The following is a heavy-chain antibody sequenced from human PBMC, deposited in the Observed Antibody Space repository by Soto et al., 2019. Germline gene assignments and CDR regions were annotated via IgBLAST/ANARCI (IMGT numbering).Heavy chain of an antibody. CDR3: ARESIAAAAWFDP. D-gene: IGHD6-13*01. Sequence: GGSLRLSCAASGFTFSDYYMSWIRQAPGKGLEWVSYISSSGSTIYYADSVKGRFTISRDNAKNSLYLQMNSLRAEDTAVYYCARESIAAAAWFDPWGQGTLVTVSS. V-gene: IGHV3-11*01. CDR1: GFTFSDYY. CDR2: ISSSGSTI. J-gene: IGHJ5*02.